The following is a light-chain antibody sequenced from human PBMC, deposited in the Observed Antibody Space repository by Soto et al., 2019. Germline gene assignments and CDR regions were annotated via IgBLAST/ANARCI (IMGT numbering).Light chain of an antibody. CDR2: EVS. J-gene: IGKJ1*01. CDR3: MQTKQLPLT. Sequence: IVMTQTPLSLSVTPGQPASISCKSSQSLLHSDGKTHLYWYLQRPGQPPQLLMSEVSDRFSGVPYRFSGTGSGTDFTLTISRVEAEDVGLYSCMQTKQLPLTFGPGTKVEVK. V-gene: IGKV2D-29*01. CDR1: QSLLHSDGKTH.